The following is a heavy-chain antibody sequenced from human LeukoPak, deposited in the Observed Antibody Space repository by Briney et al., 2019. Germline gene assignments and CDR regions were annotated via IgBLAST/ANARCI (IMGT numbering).Heavy chain of an antibody. CDR2: INHSGST. V-gene: IGHV4-34*01. J-gene: IGHJ4*02. CDR3: ARGSREFDY. CDR1: GGSFSGYY. Sequence: SETLSLTCAVYGGSFSGYYWSWIRQSPGKGLEWIGEINHSGSTNYNPSLKSRVTISVDTSKNQFSRKLSSVTAADTAVYYCARGSREFDYWGQGALVTVSS.